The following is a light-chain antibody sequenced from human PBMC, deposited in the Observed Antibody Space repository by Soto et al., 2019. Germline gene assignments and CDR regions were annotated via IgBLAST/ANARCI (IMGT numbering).Light chain of an antibody. CDR1: SSDVGTYKY. Sequence: QSALTQPASVSGSPGQSITISCTGTSSDVGTYKYVSWYQQHPGRAPKLMIYDVSDRPSGVSNRFSGSKSGNMASLTISGLQAEDEADYYCGSYTSSSTLVFGGGTKLTVL. V-gene: IGLV2-14*01. CDR2: DVS. CDR3: GSYTSSSTLV. J-gene: IGLJ2*01.